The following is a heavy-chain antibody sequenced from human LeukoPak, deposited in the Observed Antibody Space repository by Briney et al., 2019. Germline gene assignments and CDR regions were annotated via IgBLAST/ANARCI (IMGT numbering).Heavy chain of an antibody. CDR3: ARDIVVVVAASRYYYGMDV. CDR2: ISYSGST. CDR1: GGSISSGDYY. V-gene: IGHV4-30-4*01. Sequence: PSQTLSLTCTVSGGSISSGDYYWSWIRQPPGMGLEWIGYISYSGSTYYNPSLKSRVSISVDTSKNQFSLKLSSVTAADTAVYYCARDIVVVVAASRYYYGMDVWGQGTTVTVSS. J-gene: IGHJ6*02. D-gene: IGHD2-15*01.